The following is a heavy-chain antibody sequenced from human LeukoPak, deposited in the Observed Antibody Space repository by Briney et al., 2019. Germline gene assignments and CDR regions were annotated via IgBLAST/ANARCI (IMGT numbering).Heavy chain of an antibody. CDR1: GYSISSGYY. Sequence: SETLSLTCTVSGYSISSGYYWGWIRQPPGKGLEWIGSIYHSGSTYYNPSLKSRVTISVDTSKNQFSLKLSSVTAADTAVYYCARGRGEQLVRYYFDYWGQGTLVTVSS. J-gene: IGHJ4*02. CDR3: ARGRGEQLVRYYFDY. V-gene: IGHV4-38-2*02. D-gene: IGHD6-13*01. CDR2: IYHSGST.